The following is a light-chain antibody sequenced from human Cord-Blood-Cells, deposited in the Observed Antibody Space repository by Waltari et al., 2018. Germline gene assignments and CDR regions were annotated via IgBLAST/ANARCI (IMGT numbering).Light chain of an antibody. CDR1: QSISSY. Sequence: DIQMTQSPSSLSASVGDRFTITGRASQSISSYLNWYQQKPGKAPKLLIYAASSLQSGVPSRFSGSGSGTDFTLTISSLQPEDFATYYCQQSYSTPLTFGGGTKVEIK. CDR3: QQSYSTPLT. V-gene: IGKV1-39*01. J-gene: IGKJ4*01. CDR2: AAS.